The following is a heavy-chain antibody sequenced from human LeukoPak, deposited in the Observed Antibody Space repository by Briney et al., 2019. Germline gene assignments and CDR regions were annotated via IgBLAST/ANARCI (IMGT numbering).Heavy chain of an antibody. CDR3: ARERSVEMATIEP. D-gene: IGHD5-24*01. J-gene: IGHJ2*01. CDR2: TYYRANT. CDR1: GGSIDSTSYY. Sequence: KPSGTLSLTCTVSGGSIDSTSYYWGWFRQPPGKGLEWIGTTYYRANTYYNPSLTSRVSISVDTSKNQFSLKLSSVTAADTAVYYCARERSVEMATIEPWGRGTLVTVSS. V-gene: IGHV4-39*02.